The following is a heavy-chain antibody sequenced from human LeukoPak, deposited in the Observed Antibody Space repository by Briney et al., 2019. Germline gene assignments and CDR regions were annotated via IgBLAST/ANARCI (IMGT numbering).Heavy chain of an antibody. D-gene: IGHD5-24*01. V-gene: IGHV1-2*02. CDR3: ARDCRATDYYYYGMDV. J-gene: IGHJ6*02. Sequence: ASVKVSCKASGYTFTGYYMHWVRQAPGQGLEWMGWINPNSGGTNYAQKFQGRVTMTRDTSISTAYMELSRLRSDDTAVYYCARDCRATDYYYYGMDVWGQGTTVTVSS. CDR2: INPNSGGT. CDR1: GYTFTGYY.